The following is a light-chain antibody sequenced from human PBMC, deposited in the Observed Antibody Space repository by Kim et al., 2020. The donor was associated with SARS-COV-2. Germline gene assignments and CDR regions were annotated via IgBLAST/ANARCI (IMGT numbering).Light chain of an antibody. V-gene: IGLV1-47*01. Sequence: RVTISCSGSSSNIVSNYVYWHQQFPGTAPKVLIYRNNLRPSGVPDRVSGSKSGTSASLAISDLRSEDEADYYCAAWDDSLSGWVFGGGTQLTVL. J-gene: IGLJ3*02. CDR1: SSNIVSNY. CDR2: RNN. CDR3: AAWDDSLSGWV.